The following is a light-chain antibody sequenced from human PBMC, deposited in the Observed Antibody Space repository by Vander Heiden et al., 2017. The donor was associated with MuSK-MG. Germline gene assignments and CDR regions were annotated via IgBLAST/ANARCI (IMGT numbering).Light chain of an antibody. Sequence: DIQMTQSPSTLSASVGDRVTITCRASQSISSWLAWYQQKPGKAPNLLIYKASSLESGVPSRFSGRGSGTEFTLTISSLQPADFATYYCQQDNSYSDTFGQGTRLEIK. CDR2: KAS. CDR3: QQDNSYSDT. V-gene: IGKV1-5*03. J-gene: IGKJ5*01. CDR1: QSISSW.